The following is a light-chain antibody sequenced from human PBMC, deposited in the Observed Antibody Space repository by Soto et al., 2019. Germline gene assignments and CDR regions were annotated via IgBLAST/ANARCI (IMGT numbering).Light chain of an antibody. CDR1: SSDVGGYNY. CDR3: SSYTTSSTLV. CDR2: HVS. V-gene: IGLV2-14*03. Sequence: QSALTQPASVSGSPGQPITISCTGTSSDVGGYNYVSWYQRHPGQAPKLMIYHVSNRPSGVSNRFSGSKSGNTASLTISGLQAEDEAAYYCSSYTTSSTLVFGGGTKLTVL. J-gene: IGLJ2*01.